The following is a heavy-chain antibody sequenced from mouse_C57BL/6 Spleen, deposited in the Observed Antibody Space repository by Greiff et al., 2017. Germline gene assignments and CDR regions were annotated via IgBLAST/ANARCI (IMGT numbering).Heavy chain of an antibody. CDR1: GYTFTSYD. CDR2: IYPRGGST. Sequence: QVQLQQSGPELVKPGASVKLSCKASGYTFTSYDINWVKQRPGQGLEWIGWIYPRGGSTKYNEKFKGKATLTVDTSSSTAYMELHSLRSEDSAVYFCARWGYGSSDDWYFDVWGTGTTVTVSS. D-gene: IGHD1-1*01. J-gene: IGHJ1*03. V-gene: IGHV1-85*01. CDR3: ARWGYGSSDDWYFDV.